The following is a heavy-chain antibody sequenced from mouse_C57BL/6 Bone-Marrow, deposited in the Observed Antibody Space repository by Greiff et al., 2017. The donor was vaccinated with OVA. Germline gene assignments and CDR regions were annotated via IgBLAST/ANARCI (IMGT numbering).Heavy chain of an antibody. J-gene: IGHJ3*01. CDR3: AREGYSNLFAY. CDR2: IDPSDSDT. V-gene: IGHV1-69*01. D-gene: IGHD2-5*01. Sequence: VQLQQSGAELVMPGASVKLSCKASGYTFTSYWMHWVKQRPGQGLEWIGEIDPSDSDTNYNQKFKGKSTLTVDKSSSTAYMQLSSLTSEDSAVYYCAREGYSNLFAYWGQGTLVTVSA. CDR1: GYTFTSYW.